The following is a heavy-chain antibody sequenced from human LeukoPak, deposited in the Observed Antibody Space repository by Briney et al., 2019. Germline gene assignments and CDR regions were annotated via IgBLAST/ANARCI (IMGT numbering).Heavy chain of an antibody. CDR1: GGSISSSY. V-gene: IGHV4-4*07. CDR3: ATDRSRNWFDP. CDR2: IYTNGGT. Sequence: SETLSLTCTVSGGSISSSYWSWIRQPAGKGLEWIGRIYTNGGTNYNPSLKSRVTMSVDTSRNQISLKLSSVTAADTAVYYCATDRSRNWFDPWGQGTLVTVSS. J-gene: IGHJ5*02. D-gene: IGHD3-10*01.